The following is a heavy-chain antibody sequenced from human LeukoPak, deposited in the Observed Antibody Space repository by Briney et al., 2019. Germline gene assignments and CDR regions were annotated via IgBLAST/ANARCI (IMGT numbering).Heavy chain of an antibody. CDR2: IKSDGSST. J-gene: IGHJ4*02. D-gene: IGHD3-3*01. CDR3: ARDRDFRIDY. CDR1: GFTFSSYL. Sequence: TGGSLRLSCAASGFTFSSYLMFWVRQAPGKGLVWVSRIKSDGSSTNYADSVKGRFTISRDNAKNTLYLQMNSLRAEDTAVYYCARDRDFRIDYWGQGTLVTVSS. V-gene: IGHV3-74*01.